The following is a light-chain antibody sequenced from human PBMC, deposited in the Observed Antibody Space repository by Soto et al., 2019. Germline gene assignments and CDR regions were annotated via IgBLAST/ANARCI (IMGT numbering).Light chain of an antibody. J-gene: IGKJ2*01. Sequence: EIVLTQSPGTLSLSPGERATLSCRASQSVSSSYLAWYQHKPGQAPRLLIYGASSRATGIPDRFSGSGSGTDFTLTISRLEPDDFAGYSCHQYGTSPYTFGQGTKLEI. CDR1: QSVSSSY. CDR2: GAS. V-gene: IGKV3-20*01. CDR3: HQYGTSPYT.